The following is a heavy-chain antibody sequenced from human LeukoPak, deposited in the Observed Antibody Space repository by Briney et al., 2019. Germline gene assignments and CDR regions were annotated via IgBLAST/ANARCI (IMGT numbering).Heavy chain of an antibody. CDR2: ISSSGTTI. CDR3: ARDVGYDSSGYYQGY. D-gene: IGHD3-22*01. Sequence: GGSLRLSCAASGFSFSTFEMNWVRQAPGKGLEWISYISSSGTTIYYTDSVKGRFTISRDNAKNSLYLQMNSLRAEDTAVYYCARDVGYDSSGYYQGYWGQGTLVTVSS. J-gene: IGHJ4*02. V-gene: IGHV3-48*03. CDR1: GFSFSTFE.